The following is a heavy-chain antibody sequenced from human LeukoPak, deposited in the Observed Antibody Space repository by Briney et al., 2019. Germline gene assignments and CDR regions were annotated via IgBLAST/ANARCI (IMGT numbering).Heavy chain of an antibody. CDR3: AKHHCSSTSCYRVFDF. J-gene: IGHJ4*02. CDR2: IKQDGGEK. Sequence: GGSLRLSCAASGFTFSSYWMSWVRQAPGKGLEWVANIKQDGGEKYYVDSVKGRFTISRDNAKNSLYLQMNSLRAEDTAVYYCAKHHCSSTSCYRVFDFWGQGTLVTVSS. D-gene: IGHD2-2*02. CDR1: GFTFSSYW. V-gene: IGHV3-7*03.